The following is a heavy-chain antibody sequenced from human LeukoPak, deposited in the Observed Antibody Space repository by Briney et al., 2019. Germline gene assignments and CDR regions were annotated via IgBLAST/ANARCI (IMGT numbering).Heavy chain of an antibody. Sequence: SETLSLTCTVSGGSISSYYWSWIRQPAGKGLEWIGRIYTSGSTNYNPSLKSRVTMSVDTSKNQFSLKLSPVTAADTAVYYCARGPNYYDSSGNDYWGQGTLVTVSS. CDR1: GGSISSYY. CDR2: IYTSGST. D-gene: IGHD3-22*01. V-gene: IGHV4-4*07. CDR3: ARGPNYYDSSGNDY. J-gene: IGHJ4*02.